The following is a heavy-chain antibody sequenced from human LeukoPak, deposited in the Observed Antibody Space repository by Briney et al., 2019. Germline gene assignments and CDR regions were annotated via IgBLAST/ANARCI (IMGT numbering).Heavy chain of an antibody. CDR1: GYTFTSYY. CDR3: ARDRARPNSSGWTQELHYFDY. D-gene: IGHD6-19*01. V-gene: IGHV1-46*01. J-gene: IGHJ4*02. Sequence: ASVKVSCKASGYTFTSYYMHWVRQAPGQGLEWMGIINPSGGSTSYAQKFQGRVTMTRDMSTSTVYMELSSLRSGDTAVYYCARDRARPNSSGWTQELHYFDYWGQGTLVTVSS. CDR2: INPSGGST.